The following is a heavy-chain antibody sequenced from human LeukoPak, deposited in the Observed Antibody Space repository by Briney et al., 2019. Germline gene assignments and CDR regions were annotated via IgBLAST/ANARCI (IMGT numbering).Heavy chain of an antibody. V-gene: IGHV3-23*01. CDR1: GFTFDSSA. CDR3: ARAGGTGFWSGPDNYGLDV. J-gene: IGHJ6*02. Sequence: GGSLRLSCAASGFTFDSSAMSWVRQAPGKGLEWVSTITDTGDSTHYADSVKGRFTTSRDNSKNTLYLQMNGLRAGDTGVYYCARAGGTGFWSGPDNYGLDVWGQGTTVTVFS. CDR2: ITDTGDST. D-gene: IGHD3-3*01.